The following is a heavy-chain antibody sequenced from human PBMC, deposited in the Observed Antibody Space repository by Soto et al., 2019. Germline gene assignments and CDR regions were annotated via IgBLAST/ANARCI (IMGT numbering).Heavy chain of an antibody. D-gene: IGHD6-25*01. CDR2: INHSGST. Sequence: PSEPLSLTCAVLWGSFSGYCCSRIRQPPGKGLEWIGEINHSGSTNYNPSLKSRVTISVDTSKNQFSLKLSSVTAADTAVYYCARGFENGEQRLAIRPWDFDLWGRGTLVTVPS. J-gene: IGHJ2*01. CDR1: WGSFSGYC. V-gene: IGHV4-34*01. CDR3: ARGFENGEQRLAIRPWDFDL.